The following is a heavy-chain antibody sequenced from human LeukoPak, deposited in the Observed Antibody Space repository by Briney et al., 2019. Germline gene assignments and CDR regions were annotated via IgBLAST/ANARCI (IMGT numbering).Heavy chain of an antibody. CDR2: IYSVGST. CDR3: ARGFAHVGHAFDI. D-gene: IGHD1-26*01. CDR1: GFSLSNYW. J-gene: IGHJ3*02. Sequence: GGSLRLSCAASGFSLSNYWMSWVRQAPGKGLEWLSIIYSVGSTYYPDSGGGRFTISRDNSKNTVFLQMTTLRAEDTGVYYCARGFAHVGHAFDIWGQGTMVTVSS. V-gene: IGHV3-66*01.